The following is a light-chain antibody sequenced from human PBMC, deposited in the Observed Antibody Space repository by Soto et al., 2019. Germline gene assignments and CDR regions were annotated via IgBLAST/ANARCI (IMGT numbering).Light chain of an antibody. CDR1: QSVSNL. Sequence: ETVMTQTPATLSLSPGERAILTCWTSQSVSNLLAWYQQRPGQPPRLLIYSASTRATGVPPRFSGSGSGTEFTLTISSLQSEDSAVYYCQHYNNWPRTFGQGTKVEIK. CDR3: QHYNNWPRT. V-gene: IGKV3-15*01. CDR2: SAS. J-gene: IGKJ1*01.